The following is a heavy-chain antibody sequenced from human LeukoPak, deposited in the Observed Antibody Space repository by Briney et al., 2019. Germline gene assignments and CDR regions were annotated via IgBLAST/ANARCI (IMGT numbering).Heavy chain of an antibody. D-gene: IGHD3-3*01. CDR3: ARVGAHYDFWSGIEFDP. CDR1: GASISSGSYY. CDR2: IYTSGST. Sequence: PSETLSLTCTVSGASISSGSYYWSWIRQPAGKGLEWIGRIYTSGSTNYNPSLKSRVTISLDTSKNQFSLKLSSVAAADTAVYYCARVGAHYDFWSGIEFDPWGQGTLVTVSS. J-gene: IGHJ5*02. V-gene: IGHV4-61*02.